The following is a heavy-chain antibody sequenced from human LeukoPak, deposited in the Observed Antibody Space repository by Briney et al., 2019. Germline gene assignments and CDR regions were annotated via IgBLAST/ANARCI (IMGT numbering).Heavy chain of an antibody. CDR1: GFTFSSYG. CDR3: AKYAITMIVVS. J-gene: IGHJ4*02. V-gene: IGHV3-33*06. Sequence: GGSLRLSCAASGFTFSSYGMHWVRQAPGKGLEWVAVIWYDGSNKYYADSVKGRFTISRDNSKNTLYLQMNSLRAEDTAVYYCAKYAITMIVVSWGQGTLVTVSS. D-gene: IGHD3-22*01. CDR2: IWYDGSNK.